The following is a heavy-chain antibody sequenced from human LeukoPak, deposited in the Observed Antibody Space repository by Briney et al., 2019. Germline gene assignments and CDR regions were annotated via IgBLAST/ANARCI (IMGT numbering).Heavy chain of an antibody. V-gene: IGHV4-39*07. CDR3: ARKYYDILTGSAPCDY. Sequence: SETLSLTCTVSGGSISSSSYYWSWIRQPPGKGLEWIGGINHSGSTNYNPSLKSRVTISVDTSKNQFSLKLSSVTAADTAVYYCARKYYDILTGSAPCDYWGQGTLVTVSS. CDR2: INHSGST. D-gene: IGHD3-9*01. CDR1: GGSISSSSYY. J-gene: IGHJ4*02.